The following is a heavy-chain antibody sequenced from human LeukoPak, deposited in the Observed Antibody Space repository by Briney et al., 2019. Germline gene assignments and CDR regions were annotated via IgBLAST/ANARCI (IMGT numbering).Heavy chain of an antibody. D-gene: IGHD2-15*01. CDR2: IYNGGST. CDR1: GFTFSSNY. Sequence: GGSLRLSCAASGFTFSSNYMSWVRQAPGKGLEWVSVIYNGGSTYYADSVKGRFTISRDNSKNTLYLQMKSLRAEDTAVYYCATLGCSGGSCYSGEDYFDYWGQGTLVTVSS. V-gene: IGHV3-53*01. J-gene: IGHJ4*02. CDR3: ATLGCSGGSCYSGEDYFDY.